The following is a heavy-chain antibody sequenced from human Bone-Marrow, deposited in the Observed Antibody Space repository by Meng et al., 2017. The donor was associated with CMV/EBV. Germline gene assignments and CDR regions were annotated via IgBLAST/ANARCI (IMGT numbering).Heavy chain of an antibody. J-gene: IGHJ3*02. CDR1: GFTFSSND. V-gene: IGHV3-43*02. CDR2: ISWDGGST. CDR3: AKDIGYERDAFDI. Sequence: GESLKISCAASGFTFSSNDMHWVRQTTGKGLEWVSLISWDGGSTYYADSVKGRFTISRDNSKNSLYLQMNSLRTEDTALYYCAKDIGYERDAFDIWGQGTMVTVSS. D-gene: IGHD2-2*01.